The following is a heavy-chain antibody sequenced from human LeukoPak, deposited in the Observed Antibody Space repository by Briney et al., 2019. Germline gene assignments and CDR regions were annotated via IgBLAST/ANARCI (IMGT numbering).Heavy chain of an antibody. V-gene: IGHV3-21*01. J-gene: IGHJ4*02. CDR3: ARSSGYDSPLYY. Sequence: LXWFSSISSSSSYIYYADSVKGRFTISRDNAKNSLYLQMNSLRAEDTAVYYCARSSGYDSPLYYWGQGTLVTVSS. D-gene: IGHD5-12*01. CDR2: ISSSSSYI.